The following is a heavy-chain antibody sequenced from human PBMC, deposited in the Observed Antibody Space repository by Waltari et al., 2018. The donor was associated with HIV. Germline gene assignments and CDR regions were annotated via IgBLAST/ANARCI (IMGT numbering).Heavy chain of an antibody. CDR1: GGSFRSYD. CDR3: ARILGSSWYNWIDP. V-gene: IGHV1-69*12. D-gene: IGHD6-13*01. CDR2: ISPVFGTA. Sequence: QVQLVQSGAEVKKPGSSVKVSCRASGGSFRSYDSTWVSQAPGQGLEWMGGISPVFGTANYAQKFQGRVTITADESTSTAYMDLRSLTSEDTAVYYCARILGSSWYNWIDPWGQGTLVTVSS. J-gene: IGHJ5*02.